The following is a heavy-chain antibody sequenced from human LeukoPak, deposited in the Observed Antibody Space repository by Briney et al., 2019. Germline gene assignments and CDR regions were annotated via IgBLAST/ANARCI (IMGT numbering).Heavy chain of an antibody. CDR2: IIPIFGTA. J-gene: IGHJ3*02. CDR1: GGTFSSYA. Sequence: ASVKVSCKASGGTFSSYAISWVRQAPGQGLEWMGGIIPIFGTANHAQKFQGRVAITADKSTSTAYMELSSLRSEDTAVYYCARAPAISGTSAFDIWGQGTMVTVSS. V-gene: IGHV1-69*06. CDR3: ARAPAISGTSAFDI. D-gene: IGHD6-25*01.